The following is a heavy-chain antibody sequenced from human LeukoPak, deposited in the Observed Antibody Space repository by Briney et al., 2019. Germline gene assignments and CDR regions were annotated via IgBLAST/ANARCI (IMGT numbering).Heavy chain of an antibody. CDR1: GLTFSSYA. D-gene: IGHD5-18*01. Sequence: GGSLRLSCAASGLTFSSYAMGWVRRAPGKGLEWVSSTTGSGSPAYYADSVKGRFTISRDNSKNTLYLQMNSLRADDTAVYYCAKGASGPQPWSPFDYWGLGTLVTVS. CDR3: AKGASGPQPWSPFDY. V-gene: IGHV3-23*01. J-gene: IGHJ4*02. CDR2: TTGSGSPA.